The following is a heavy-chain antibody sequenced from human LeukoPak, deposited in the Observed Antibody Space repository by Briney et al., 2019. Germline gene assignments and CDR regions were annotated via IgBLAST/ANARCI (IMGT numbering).Heavy chain of an antibody. V-gene: IGHV1-24*01. Sequence: ASVKVSCKVSGYTLTELSVHWVRQAPGKGLEWMGGFDPEDDETIYAQKFQGRVTMTEDTSTDTAYMELSSLRSEDTAVYYCATWNCGGDCQTINWFDPWGQGTLVTVSS. CDR1: GYTLTELS. D-gene: IGHD2-21*02. J-gene: IGHJ5*02. CDR3: ATWNCGGDCQTINWFDP. CDR2: FDPEDDET.